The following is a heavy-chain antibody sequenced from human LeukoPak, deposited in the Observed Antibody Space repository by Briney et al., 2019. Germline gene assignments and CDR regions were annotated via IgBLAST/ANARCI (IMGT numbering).Heavy chain of an antibody. J-gene: IGHJ4*02. CDR3: AKEADSKGWYVDF. CDR2: ISGSGDTT. V-gene: IGHV3-23*01. Sequence: GGSLRLSCAASGFTFGSYAMSWVRQAPGKGPEWVSVISGSGDTTYYPDSVRGRFTISRDNSKNTVYLQMNSLRGEDTAIYYCAKEADSKGWYVDFWGQGTPVTLSS. D-gene: IGHD3-22*01. CDR1: GFTFGSYA.